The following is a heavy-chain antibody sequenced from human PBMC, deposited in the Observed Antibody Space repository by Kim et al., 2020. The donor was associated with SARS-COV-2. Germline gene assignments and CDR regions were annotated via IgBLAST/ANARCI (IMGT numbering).Heavy chain of an antibody. CDR3: ARQVDSKHFDY. CDR1: GGSISSSSYY. Sequence: SETLSLTCTVSGGSISSSSYYWGWIRQPPGKGLEWIGSIYYSGSTYYNPSLKSRVTISVDTSKNQFSLKLSSVTAADTAVYYCARQVDSKHFDYWGQGTLVTVSS. CDR2: IYYSGST. V-gene: IGHV4-39*01. D-gene: IGHD4-4*01. J-gene: IGHJ4*02.